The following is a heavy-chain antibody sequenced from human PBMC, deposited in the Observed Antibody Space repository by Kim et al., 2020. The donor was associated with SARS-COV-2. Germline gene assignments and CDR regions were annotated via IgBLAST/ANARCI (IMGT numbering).Heavy chain of an antibody. V-gene: IGHV5-51*01. CDR3: ARHKGGVAYAPKFDYYDY. Sequence: GESLKISCKGSGYSFSDYWIGWVRQMPGKGLEWMGIVYGGDSDIRYSPSFEGQVTFSADKSISTAYLQWSSLKASDTAIYYCARHKGGVAYAPKFDYYDY. CDR2: VYGGDSDI. CDR1: GYSFSDYW. D-gene: IGHD3-10*01. J-gene: IGHJ6*01.